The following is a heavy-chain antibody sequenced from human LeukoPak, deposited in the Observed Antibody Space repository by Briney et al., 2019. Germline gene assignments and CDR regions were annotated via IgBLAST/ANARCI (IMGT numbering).Heavy chain of an antibody. CDR1: GGTFSSYA. CDR3: ARVFNDSSGYLGNWFDP. V-gene: IGHV1-69*05. Sequence: GASVKVSCKASGGTFSSYAISWVRQAPGQGLEWMGGIIPIFGTANYAQKFQGRVTITTDESTSTAYMELSSLRSEDTAVYYCARVFNDSSGYLGNWFDPWGQGTLVTVSS. J-gene: IGHJ5*02. CDR2: IIPIFGTA. D-gene: IGHD3-22*01.